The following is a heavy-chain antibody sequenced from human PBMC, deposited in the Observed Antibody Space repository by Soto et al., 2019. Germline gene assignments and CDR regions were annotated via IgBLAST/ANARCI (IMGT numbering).Heavy chain of an antibody. CDR3: RAGHYFSDY. V-gene: IGHV3-30*03. D-gene: IGHD6-13*01. CDR1: GFTFSSYG. J-gene: IGHJ4*02. Sequence: QVQLVESGGGVVQPGRSLRLSCVASGFTFSSYGMHWVRQAPGKGLEWVALISYDGSDKYYADSVKGRFTISRDNSKNTLYLQMNSLRVEDTAVYYCRAGHYFSDYWGQGTLVTVSS. CDR2: ISYDGSDK.